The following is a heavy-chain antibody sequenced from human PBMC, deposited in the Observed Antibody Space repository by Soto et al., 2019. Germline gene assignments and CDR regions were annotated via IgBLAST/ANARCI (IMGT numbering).Heavy chain of an antibody. J-gene: IGHJ3*02. V-gene: IGHV5-51*01. CDR3: ARLYGLDAFDI. D-gene: IGHD4-17*01. CDR1: EFSFTTYW. CDR2: IYPDDSRT. Sequence: GESLTISCKGSEFSFTTYWIAWVRQMPGEGLKWMGIIYPDDSRTTYSPSFQGQVTISADKSINTAYLQWSSLKASDTAVYYCARLYGLDAFDIWGQGTMVTVSS.